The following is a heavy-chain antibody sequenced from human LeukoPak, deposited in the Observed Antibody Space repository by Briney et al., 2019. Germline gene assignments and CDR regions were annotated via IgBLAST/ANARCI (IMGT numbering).Heavy chain of an antibody. Sequence: GGSLRLSCAASGFTFSSYWMSWVRQAPGKGLEWVANIKQDGSEEVYVDSVKGRFTISRDNATNSLFLQMNTLRAEDTAVYYCARDPYSSTWSYGMDVWGQGTTVTVSS. CDR1: GFTFSSYW. J-gene: IGHJ6*02. V-gene: IGHV3-7*05. D-gene: IGHD6-6*01. CDR3: ARDPYSSTWSYGMDV. CDR2: IKQDGSEE.